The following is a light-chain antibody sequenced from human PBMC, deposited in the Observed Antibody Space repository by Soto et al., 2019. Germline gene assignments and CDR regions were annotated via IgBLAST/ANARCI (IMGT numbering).Light chain of an antibody. CDR1: KLGDKY. J-gene: IGLJ2*01. CDR2: QDS. CDR3: PGWDSSPGV. V-gene: IGLV3-1*01. Sequence: SYELTQPPSVSVSPGQTASITCSGDKLGDKYACWYQQKPGQSPVLVIYQDSKRPSGIPERFSGSNSGNTATLTISGTQAMADAHYSFPGWDSSPGVFGGGTQRTVL.